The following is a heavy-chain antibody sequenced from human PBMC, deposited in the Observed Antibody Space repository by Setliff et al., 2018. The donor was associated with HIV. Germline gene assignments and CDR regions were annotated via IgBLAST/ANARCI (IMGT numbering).Heavy chain of an antibody. CDR3: ASYKGPWECYYKCYSMDV. CDR1: GYKFTEYY. J-gene: IGHJ6*03. Sequence: GASVKVSCKASGYKFTEYYIHWVRQAPGQGLEWVGRINPNINPLRGGGGTNFAQKFQGRVTMTRDTSINTAYMDLSRLTSDDTAVYYCASYKGPWECYYKCYSMDVWGKGTKVTVSS. V-gene: IGHV1-2*06. CDR2: INPNINPLRGGGGT. D-gene: IGHD3-10*01.